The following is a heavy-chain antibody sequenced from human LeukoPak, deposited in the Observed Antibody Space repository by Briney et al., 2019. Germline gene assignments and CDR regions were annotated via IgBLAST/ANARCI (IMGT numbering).Heavy chain of an antibody. V-gene: IGHV3-48*02. D-gene: IGHD5-12*01. Sequence: GGSLRLSCAASGFTFSSYSMNWVREAPGEGVEWVSYISSSSSTIYYADSVKGRFTTSRDNAKNPLYLQLNSRRDEDTAVYYCARGNSGYDFPYWGQGTLVTVSS. CDR3: ARGNSGYDFPY. CDR1: GFTFSSYS. J-gene: IGHJ4*02. CDR2: ISSSSSTI.